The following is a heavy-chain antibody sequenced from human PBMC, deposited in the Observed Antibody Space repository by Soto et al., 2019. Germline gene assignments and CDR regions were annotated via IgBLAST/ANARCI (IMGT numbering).Heavy chain of an antibody. V-gene: IGHV1-69*12. CDR1: GGTFSSDA. CDR2: IIPIFGTA. D-gene: IGHD2-2*01. J-gene: IGHJ5*02. Sequence: QVQLVQSGAEVKKPGSSVKVSCKASGGTFSSDAISWVRQAPGQGLEWMGGIIPIFGTANYAQKFQGRVTITADESTSTAYMELSSLRSEDTAVDYCARYTTAAPATEWFDPWGQGTLVTVSS. CDR3: ARYTTAAPATEWFDP.